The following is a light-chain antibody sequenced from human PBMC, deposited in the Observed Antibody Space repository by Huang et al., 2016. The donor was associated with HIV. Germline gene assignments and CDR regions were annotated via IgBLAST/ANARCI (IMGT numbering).Light chain of an antibody. J-gene: IGKJ5*01. CDR3: QQYYQNPQT. V-gene: IGKV4-1*01. CDR1: QSLLYSLNNKNY. Sequence: DIVMTQSPDSLSVSPGERATIDCKSSQSLLYSLNNKNYLAWFQQKPGRPPKLLLYWDSTRESGIPERFSGSGSGTDCTLTINNLQPEDVATYYCQQYYQNPQTFGQGT. CDR2: WDS.